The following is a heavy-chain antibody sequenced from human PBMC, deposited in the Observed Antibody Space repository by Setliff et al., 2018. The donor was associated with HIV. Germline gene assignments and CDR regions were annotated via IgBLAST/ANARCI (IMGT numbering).Heavy chain of an antibody. J-gene: IGHJ5*02. CDR1: GYSIGSGSF. CDR3: ASANWNYLGYWFDP. D-gene: IGHD1-7*01. CDR2: IPHNGGT. V-gene: IGHV4-38-2*01. Sequence: SETLSLTCAVSGYSIGSGSFWGWIRQPPGKGLEWIATIPHNGGTYYNPDPSLTGRVTISVDTSKNQFSLKLSSVTATDTAMYYCASANWNYLGYWFDPWGQGTLVTVSS.